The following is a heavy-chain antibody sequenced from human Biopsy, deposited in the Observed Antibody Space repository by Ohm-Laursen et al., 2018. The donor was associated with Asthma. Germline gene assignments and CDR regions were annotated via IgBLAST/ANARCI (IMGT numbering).Heavy chain of an antibody. D-gene: IGHD5-12*01. V-gene: IGHV3-30*18. CDR1: GFMFRSFG. Sequence: SLRLSCAASGFMFRSFGMHWVRQAPGKGLEWVAVISYDGNHKFYEDSVKGRFTISRDNSKNTLYLQMNSLRTEDTAVYYCAKRRGYSGHDNDYWGQGALVTVSS. J-gene: IGHJ4*02. CDR3: AKRRGYSGHDNDY. CDR2: ISYDGNHK.